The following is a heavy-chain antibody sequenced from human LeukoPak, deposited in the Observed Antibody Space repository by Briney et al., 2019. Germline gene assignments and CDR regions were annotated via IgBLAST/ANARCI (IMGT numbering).Heavy chain of an antibody. D-gene: IGHD3-22*01. CDR3: AKDGGYYGFDY. J-gene: IGHJ4*02. Sequence: GGSLRLSCAASGFTFSTYWMHWVRQVPGKGLVWVSRISSDGTNANYADSVKGRFTISRDNAKNTLYLQMNSLRAEDTAVYYCAKDGGYYGFDYWGQGILVTVSS. CDR2: ISSDGTNA. CDR1: GFTFSTYW. V-gene: IGHV3-74*01.